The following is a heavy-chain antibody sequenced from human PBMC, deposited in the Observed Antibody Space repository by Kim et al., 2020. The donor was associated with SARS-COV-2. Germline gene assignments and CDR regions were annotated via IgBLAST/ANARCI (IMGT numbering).Heavy chain of an antibody. V-gene: IGHV4-59*01. J-gene: IGHJ4*02. CDR3: SRGTYDYVWGSYRFVY. D-gene: IGHD3-16*02. CDR2: TYYSGNT. CDR1: GGSISGYH. Sequence: SETLSLTCTVSGGSISGYHWSWIRQSPGRGLEWIGYTYYSGNTNYRPSLKSRVTISIDTSKNQFSLKLRSVTAAATAVYYCSRGTYDYVWGSYRFVYWVQGTLVTVSS.